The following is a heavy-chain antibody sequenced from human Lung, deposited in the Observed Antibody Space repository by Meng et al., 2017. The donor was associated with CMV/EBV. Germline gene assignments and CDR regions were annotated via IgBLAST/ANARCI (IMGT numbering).Heavy chain of an antibody. CDR2: IYINGDT. CDR3: ATGSGDFDH. J-gene: IGHJ4*02. V-gene: IGHV4-4*07. Sequence: QVHLQESGPGLVQPSGTLSPTCSVSGVSISGFYWSWIRQPAGKGLEWTGRIYINGDTNYNPSLKSRVTISKDTSKNQISLRLTSVTAADTAIYYCATGSGDFDHWGRGTLFTVSS. CDR1: GVSISGFY. D-gene: IGHD1-26*01.